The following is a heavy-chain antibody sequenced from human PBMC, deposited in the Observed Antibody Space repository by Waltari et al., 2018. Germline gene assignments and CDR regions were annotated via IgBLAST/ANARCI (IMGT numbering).Heavy chain of an antibody. V-gene: IGHV4-59*11. CDR3: AEGGGNSYYGMDV. D-gene: IGHD2-15*01. J-gene: IGHJ6*02. CDR1: GGSISSHY. Sequence: QVQLQESGPGLVKPSETLSLTCTVSGGSISSHYWSWIRQPPGKGLEWIGYIYYSGSTNYNPSLKSRVTISVDTSKNQFSLKLSSVTAADTAVYYCAEGGGNSYYGMDVWGQGTTVTVSS. CDR2: IYYSGST.